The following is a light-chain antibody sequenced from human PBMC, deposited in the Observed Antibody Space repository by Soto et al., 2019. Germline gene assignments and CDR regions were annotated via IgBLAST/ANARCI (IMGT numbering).Light chain of an antibody. CDR1: KLGDKY. CDR3: QAWDSSTAWI. Sequence: SYELTQPPSVSVSPGQTASITCSGDKLGDKYACWYQQRPGQSPVLVMYQDSKRPSGIPERFSGSNSGNTATLTISGTQAMDEGDYYCQAWDSSTAWIFGGGTKLTVL. V-gene: IGLV3-1*01. J-gene: IGLJ2*01. CDR2: QDS.